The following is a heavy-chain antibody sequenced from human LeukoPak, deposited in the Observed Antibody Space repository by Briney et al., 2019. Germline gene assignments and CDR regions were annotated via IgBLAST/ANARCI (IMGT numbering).Heavy chain of an antibody. D-gene: IGHD1-26*01. CDR3: ARMREWFDP. Sequence: SENLSLTCTVSGGSISSHYWSWIRQPPGKGLEWIGYIYYSGSTNYNPSLKSRVTMSVDTSKNHFSLKLYSVTAADTAVYYCARMREWFDPWGQGTLVTVSS. CDR1: GGSISSHY. J-gene: IGHJ5*02. CDR2: IYYSGST. V-gene: IGHV4-59*11.